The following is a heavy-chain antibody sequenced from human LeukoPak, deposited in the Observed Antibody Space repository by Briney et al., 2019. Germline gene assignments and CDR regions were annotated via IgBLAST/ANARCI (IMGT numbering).Heavy chain of an antibody. D-gene: IGHD2-2*01. Sequence: SQTLSLTCAISGDSVSSNSAAWNWIRQSPSRGLEWLGRTYCRSKWYNDYAVSVKSRITINPDTSENQFSLQLNSVTPDDTAVYYCARSIATPSTNWFDPWGQGTLVTVSS. CDR2: TYCRSKWYN. J-gene: IGHJ5*02. CDR1: GDSVSSNSAA. CDR3: ARSIATPSTNWFDP. V-gene: IGHV6-1*01.